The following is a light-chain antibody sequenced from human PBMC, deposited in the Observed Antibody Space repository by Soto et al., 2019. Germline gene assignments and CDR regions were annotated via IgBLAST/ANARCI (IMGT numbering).Light chain of an antibody. CDR1: QSVSSSY. J-gene: IGKJ4*01. CDR2: GAS. Sequence: EIVLTQSPGTRSLSPGERATLSCRASQSVSSSYLAWYQQKPGQAPRLLIYGASSRATGIPDRFSGSGSGTDFTLTISRLEPEDFAVYYCQQYGSFTFGGGTKVEIK. CDR3: QQYGSFT. V-gene: IGKV3-20*01.